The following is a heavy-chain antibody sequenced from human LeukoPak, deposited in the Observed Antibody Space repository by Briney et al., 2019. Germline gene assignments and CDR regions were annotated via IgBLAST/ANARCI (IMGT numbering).Heavy chain of an antibody. CDR2: IYYSGST. D-gene: IGHD3-9*01. V-gene: IGHV4-59*01. CDR1: GGSISTYY. J-gene: IGHJ4*02. CDR3: ARDDATYYDILTGFDY. Sequence: PSETLSLTCTVSGGSISTYYWSWIRQPPGKGLEWIGYIYYSGSTNYNPSLKSRVTISVDTSKNQFSLKLSSVTAADTAVYYCARDDATYYDILTGFDYWGQGTLVTVSS.